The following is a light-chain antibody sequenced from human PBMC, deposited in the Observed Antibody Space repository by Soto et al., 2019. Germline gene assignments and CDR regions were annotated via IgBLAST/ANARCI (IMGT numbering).Light chain of an antibody. CDR1: QDITKY. Sequence: DIQITQSPSSLSASVGDRVTITCQASQDITKYLSWFQQKPGKVPKLLIYDASELETGVPSRFSGSGSGTDFTFTISSLQPEDIATYYCQHYDNLPYTFGQGTKLEMK. V-gene: IGKV1-33*01. CDR2: DAS. J-gene: IGKJ2*01. CDR3: QHYDNLPYT.